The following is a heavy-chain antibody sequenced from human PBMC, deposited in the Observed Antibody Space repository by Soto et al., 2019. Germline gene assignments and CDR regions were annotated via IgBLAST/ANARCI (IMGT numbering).Heavy chain of an antibody. D-gene: IGHD3-16*02. V-gene: IGHV1-18*01. J-gene: IGHJ3*02. CDR2: ISAYNGNT. CDR3: ARASGGFYDYIWGSYRNNDAFDI. Sequence: ASVKVSCKASGYTFTSYGISWVRQAPGQGLEWMGWISAYNGNTNYAQKLQGRVTMTTDTSTSTAYMELRSLRSDDTAVYYCARASGGFYDYIWGSYRNNDAFDIWGQGTMVTVSS. CDR1: GYTFTSYG.